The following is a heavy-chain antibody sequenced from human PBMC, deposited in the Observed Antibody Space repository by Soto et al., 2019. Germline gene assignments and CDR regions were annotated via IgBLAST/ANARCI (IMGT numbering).Heavy chain of an antibody. V-gene: IGHV4-34*01. J-gene: IGHJ4*02. CDR1: GGSFSGYY. Sequence: SETLSLTCAVYGGSFSGYYWSWIRQRPGKGLEWIGEINHSGSTNYNPSLKSRVTISVDTSKNQFSLKLSSVTAADTAVYYCARAAKRPPAPHCFDCWGQGTLVTVSS. D-gene: IGHD6-6*01. CDR3: ARAAKRPPAPHCFDC. CDR2: INHSGST.